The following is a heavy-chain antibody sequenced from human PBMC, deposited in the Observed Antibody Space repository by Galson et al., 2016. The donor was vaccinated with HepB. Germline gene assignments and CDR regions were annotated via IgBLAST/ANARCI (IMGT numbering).Heavy chain of an antibody. J-gene: IGHJ3*01. CDR2: ISFEGRTT. CDR1: GFMFSVYP. V-gene: IGHV3-30*04. CDR3: ARERERGSWSLHGLDV. Sequence: SLRLSCAASGFMFSVYPMYWVRQAPGKGLEWVAVISFEGRTTHYADSVRGRFIVSRDNYNNTLHLQMNSLRDDDTALYYCARERERGSWSLHGLDVWGQGTMVFVSS. D-gene: IGHD2-15*01.